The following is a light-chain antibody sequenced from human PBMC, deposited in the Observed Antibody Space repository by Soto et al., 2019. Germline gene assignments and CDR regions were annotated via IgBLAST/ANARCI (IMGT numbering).Light chain of an antibody. CDR2: EVT. CDR3: TSYAGANAAGDNYVI. CDR1: SSDVGAYDY. J-gene: IGLJ2*01. V-gene: IGLV2-8*01. Sequence: QSVLAQPPSASGSPGQSVTISCTGTSSDVGAYDYVFWYQHHPGRAPKLIISEVTKRPSGVPDRFSGSKSGNTASLTVSGLQADDEAEYYCTSYAGANAAGDNYVIFGGGTKLTVL.